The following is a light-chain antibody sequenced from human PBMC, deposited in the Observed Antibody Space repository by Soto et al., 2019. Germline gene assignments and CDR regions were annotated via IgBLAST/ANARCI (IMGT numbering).Light chain of an antibody. CDR1: HTIASVY. CDR3: QQYDTSLT. CDR2: DTS. J-gene: IGKJ4*01. V-gene: IGKV3D-20*01. Sequence: IVLTQSPASLSLSPGERATLSCGASHTIASVYLAWYQHKPGLAPRLLIYDTSIRATGIPDRFTGSGSGTDFTLTISRLEPEDFAVYYFQQYDTSLTCGGGTKVDIK.